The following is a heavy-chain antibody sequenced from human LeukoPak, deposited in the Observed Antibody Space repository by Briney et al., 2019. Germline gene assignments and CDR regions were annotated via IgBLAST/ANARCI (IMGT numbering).Heavy chain of an antibody. J-gene: IGHJ4*02. CDR1: GFTFSNYG. D-gene: IGHD3-10*01. V-gene: IGHV3-30*18. CDR3: ANYGSVSYFAY. CDR2: ISYDGSNK. Sequence: PGRSLRLSCAASGFTFSNYGMHWVRQAPGKGLEWVALISYDGSNKYYADSVKGRFTISRDNSQNTLYLQMISLRAEDTAVYYCANYGSVSYFAYWGQGTLVSVSS.